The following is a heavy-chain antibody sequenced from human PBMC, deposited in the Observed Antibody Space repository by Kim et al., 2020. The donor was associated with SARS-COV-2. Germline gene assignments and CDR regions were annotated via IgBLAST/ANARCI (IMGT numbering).Heavy chain of an antibody. CDR2: IYSGGST. CDR1: GFTVSSNY. D-gene: IGHD5-12*01. CDR3: ARAEMATIGAVDY. Sequence: GGSLRLSCAASGFTVSSNYMSSVRQAPGKGLEWVSVIYSGGSTYYADSVKGRFTISRDNSKNTLYLQMNSLRAEDTAVYYCARAEMATIGAVDYWGQGTLVTVSS. J-gene: IGHJ4*02. V-gene: IGHV3-53*01.